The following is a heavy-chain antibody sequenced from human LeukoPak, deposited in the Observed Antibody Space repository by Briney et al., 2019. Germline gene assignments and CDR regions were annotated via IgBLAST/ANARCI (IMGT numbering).Heavy chain of an antibody. CDR1: GGSISSSKYY. D-gene: IGHD5-24*01. CDR2: IYYSGTT. V-gene: IGHV4-39*01. Sequence: SETLSLTCTVSGGSISSSKYYWVWIRQPPGKGLEWIGSIYYSGTTYYNPSLKRRVPISVDTSKNQFSLRLTSVTAADTAVYYCARPQKEMATITSVVAFDYWGQGTLVTVSS. CDR3: ARPQKEMATITSVVAFDY. J-gene: IGHJ4*02.